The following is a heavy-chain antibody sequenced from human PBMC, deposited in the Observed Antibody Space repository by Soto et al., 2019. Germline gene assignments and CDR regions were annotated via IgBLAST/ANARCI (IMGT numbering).Heavy chain of an antibody. CDR3: AREKKVVVPAAISDGMDV. J-gene: IGHJ6*02. CDR2: IYHSGST. D-gene: IGHD2-2*01. Sequence: PSETLSLTCAVSGGSISSSNWWSWVRQPPGKGLEWIGEIYHSGSTNYNPSLKSRVTISVDTSKNQFSLKLSSVTAADTAVYYCAREKKVVVPAAISDGMDVWGQGTTVTVSS. CDR1: GGSISSSNW. V-gene: IGHV4-4*02.